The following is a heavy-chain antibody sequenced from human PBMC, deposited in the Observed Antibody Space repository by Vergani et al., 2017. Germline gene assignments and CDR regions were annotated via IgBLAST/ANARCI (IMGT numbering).Heavy chain of an antibody. V-gene: IGHV3-30*03. CDR1: GFTFCSYG. Sequence: QVQLVESGGGVVQPGRSLRLSCAASGFTFCSYGMHWVRQAPGKGLEWVAVISYDGSNKYYADSVKGRFTISRDNSQNTLYRQMNSLRAEDTAVYYCTVGIAFDSWGQGTMVTVSS. J-gene: IGHJ3*02. CDR3: TVGIAFDS. D-gene: IGHD7-27*01. CDR2: ISYDGSNK.